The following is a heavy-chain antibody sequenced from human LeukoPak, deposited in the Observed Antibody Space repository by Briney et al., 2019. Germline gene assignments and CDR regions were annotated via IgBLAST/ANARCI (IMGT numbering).Heavy chain of an antibody. D-gene: IGHD6-19*01. CDR3: ASALTAVDGTSFDS. Sequence: ASVKVSCKTSGYTFTGYYMHWVRQAPGQGLEWMAWINPNSGGTNSAQKFQGRVTMTRDTSISTAYMELSSLRSDDTAVYYCASALTAVDGTSFDSWGQGTLVTVSS. CDR1: GYTFTGYY. V-gene: IGHV1-2*02. CDR2: INPNSGGT. J-gene: IGHJ4*02.